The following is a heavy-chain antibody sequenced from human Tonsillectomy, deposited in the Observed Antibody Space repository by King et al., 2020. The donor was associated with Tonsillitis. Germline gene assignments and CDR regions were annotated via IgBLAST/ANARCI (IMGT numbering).Heavy chain of an antibody. D-gene: IGHD6-19*01. CDR1: VFTFSSYE. CDR3: ARVPASGWYADY. Sequence: VQLVESGGGFIQPGGSLRLSCAASVFTFSSYEMNWVRQAPGKGLEGVSSISTSGSTITYADSVKGRFNISRDNAKSSLYLQMNSLRVEDTAVYYCARVPASGWYADYWGQGTLVTVSS. J-gene: IGHJ4*02. V-gene: IGHV3-48*03. CDR2: ISTSGSTI.